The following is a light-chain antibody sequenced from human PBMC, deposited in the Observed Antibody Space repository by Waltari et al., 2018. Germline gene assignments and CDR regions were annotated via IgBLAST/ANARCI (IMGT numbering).Light chain of an antibody. Sequence: DIVMTQTPLSLSVTPGQPASISCKSSQSLLRSDGKTSLYWYLQKPGQPPQLLIYELSNRFSGVPDRFSGSGSGTDFTLTISSLTSEDFAIYYCQQYINWPSFTFGPGTKVDIK. CDR2: ELS. CDR1: QSLLRSDGKTS. CDR3: QQYINWPSFT. J-gene: IGKJ3*01. V-gene: IGKV2D-29*01.